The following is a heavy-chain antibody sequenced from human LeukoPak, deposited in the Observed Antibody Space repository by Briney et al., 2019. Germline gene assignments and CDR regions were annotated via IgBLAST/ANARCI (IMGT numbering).Heavy chain of an antibody. Sequence: GESLKISCKGSGYSFTSYWIGWVRQMPGKGLEWMGIIYPGDSDTRYSPSFQGQVTISADRSISTPYLQWNSLKASDTAMYYCARPRGYCSSGSCYSIDYWGQGTLVTVSS. J-gene: IGHJ4*02. D-gene: IGHD2-15*01. V-gene: IGHV5-51*01. CDR3: ARPRGYCSSGSCYSIDY. CDR1: GYSFTSYW. CDR2: IYPGDSDT.